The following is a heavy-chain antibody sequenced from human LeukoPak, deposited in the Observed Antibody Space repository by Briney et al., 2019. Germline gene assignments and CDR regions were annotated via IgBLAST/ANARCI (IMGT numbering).Heavy chain of an antibody. V-gene: IGHV3-33*06. Sequence: PGRSLRLSCAASGFTFSPYGMHWVRQAPGKGLEWVAVIWYDGSDKYYADSVKGRFTISRDNSKDTPYLQMNSLRVADTAVYYCAKASGGAYSPPDSWGQGTLVTVSS. CDR2: IWYDGSDK. J-gene: IGHJ4*02. D-gene: IGHD2-15*01. CDR1: GFTFSPYG. CDR3: AKASGGAYSPPDS.